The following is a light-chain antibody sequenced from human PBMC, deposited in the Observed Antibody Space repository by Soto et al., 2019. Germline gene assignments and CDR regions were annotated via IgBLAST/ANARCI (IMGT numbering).Light chain of an antibody. CDR3: QHYNHWLWT. CDR2: GAS. CDR1: QSVSSSY. J-gene: IGKJ1*01. Sequence: EIVVTLSPGTLSLSKGERATLSCRASQSVSSSYLAWYQQKPGQAPRLLIYGASSRATGIPDRFSGSGSGTDFTLTISNLQSEDFAVYYCQHYNHWLWTFGQGTKVAIK. V-gene: IGKV3-20*01.